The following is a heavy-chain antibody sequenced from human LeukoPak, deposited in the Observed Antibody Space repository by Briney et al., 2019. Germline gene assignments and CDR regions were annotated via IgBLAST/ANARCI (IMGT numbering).Heavy chain of an antibody. V-gene: IGHV1-2*04. J-gene: IGHJ6*02. Sequence: ASVKVSCKASVYTFTGYYMHWVRQAPGQGLEWMGWINPNSGGTNYAQKFQGWVTMTRDTSISTAYMELSRLRSDDTAVYYCARDAAGYSYGSNAYYYGMDVWGQGTTVTVSS. CDR2: INPNSGGT. D-gene: IGHD5-18*01. CDR1: VYTFTGYY. CDR3: ARDAAGYSYGSNAYYYGMDV.